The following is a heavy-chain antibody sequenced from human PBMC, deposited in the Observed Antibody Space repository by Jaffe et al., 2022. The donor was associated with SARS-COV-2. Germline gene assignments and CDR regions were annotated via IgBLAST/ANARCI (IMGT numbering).Heavy chain of an antibody. J-gene: IGHJ6*02. Sequence: QVQLVESGGGVVQPGRSLRLSCAASGFTFSSYAMHWVRQAPGKGLEWVAVISYDGSNKYYADSVKGRFTISRDNSKNTLYLQMNSLRAEDTAVYYCASRSEPEYGMDVWGQGTTVTVSS. CDR2: ISYDGSNK. V-gene: IGHV3-30-3*01. CDR1: GFTFSSYA. D-gene: IGHD1-1*01. CDR3: ASRSEPEYGMDV.